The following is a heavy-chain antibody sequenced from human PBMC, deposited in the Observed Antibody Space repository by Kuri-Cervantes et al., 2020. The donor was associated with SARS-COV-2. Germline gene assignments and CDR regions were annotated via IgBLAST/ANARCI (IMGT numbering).Heavy chain of an antibody. J-gene: IGHJ4*02. CDR1: GFSLTTSGMC. D-gene: IGHD4-11*01. Sequence: SGPTLVKPTQPLTLTRTFSGFSLTTSGMCVAWIRQPPGKALEWLARIDWDDDKYYKTSLNTRLSISKDTSKDQVVLTMTNMDPVDTATYYCVRIRAATVIADYWGQGTLVTVSS. CDR3: VRIRAATVIADY. CDR2: IDWDDDK. V-gene: IGHV2-70*11.